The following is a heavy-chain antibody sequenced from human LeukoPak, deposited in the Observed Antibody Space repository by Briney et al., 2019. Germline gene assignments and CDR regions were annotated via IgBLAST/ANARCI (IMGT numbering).Heavy chain of an antibody. D-gene: IGHD2-15*01. CDR2: ISGSSSYM. J-gene: IGHJ4*02. Sequence: KPGGSLRLSCAASGFTFSSHNMNWVRRAPGKGLEWVSSISGSSSYMYYADSLKGRFTISRDNAKNSLYLQMNSLRAEDTAVYYCARGYCSGVSCSGFDYWGQGTLVTVSS. CDR1: GFTFSSHN. CDR3: ARGYCSGVSCSGFDY. V-gene: IGHV3-21*01.